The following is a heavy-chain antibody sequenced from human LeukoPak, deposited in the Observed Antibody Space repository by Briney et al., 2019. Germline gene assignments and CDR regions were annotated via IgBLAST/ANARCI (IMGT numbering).Heavy chain of an antibody. J-gene: IGHJ3*02. Sequence: GRSLRLSCAASGFTFSSYAMHWVRQAPGKGLEWVAVISYDGSNKYYADSVKGRFTISRDNSKNKLYLQMNSLRAEDTAVDYCARLWELYVPFEIWGQGTMVPVFS. V-gene: IGHV3-30*14. CDR3: ARLWELYVPFEI. CDR1: GFTFSSYA. CDR2: ISYDGSNK. D-gene: IGHD1-26*01.